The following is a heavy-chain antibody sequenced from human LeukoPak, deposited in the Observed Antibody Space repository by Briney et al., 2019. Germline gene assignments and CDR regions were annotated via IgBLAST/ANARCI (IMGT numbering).Heavy chain of an antibody. Sequence: PSETLSLTCTVSGDSVRSYYWSWIRQPPGQGLEWRGHINERGGTNYNPSLQGRVTISIDKFKNQFSLKVNSVIAADTAVYYCVRDSRYGSGWFEDGLDFWGQGTTVTVSS. D-gene: IGHD6-13*01. CDR3: VRDSRYGSGWFEDGLDF. CDR1: GDSVRSYY. V-gene: IGHV4-59*02. J-gene: IGHJ6*02. CDR2: INERGGT.